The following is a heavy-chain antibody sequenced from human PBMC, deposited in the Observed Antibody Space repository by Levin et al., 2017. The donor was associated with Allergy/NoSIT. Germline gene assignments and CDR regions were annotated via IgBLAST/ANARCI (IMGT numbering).Heavy chain of an antibody. CDR1: GFTFSSYS. CDR3: ARNLSFYDILTGYYHYYYYGMDV. CDR2: ISSSSSYI. V-gene: IGHV3-21*01. D-gene: IGHD3-9*01. J-gene: IGHJ6*02. Sequence: GESLKISCAASGFTFSSYSMNWVRQAPGKGLEWVSSISSSSSYIYYADSVKGRFTISRDNAKNSLYLQMNSLRAEDTAVYYCARNLSFYDILTGYYHYYYYGMDVWGQGATVTVSS.